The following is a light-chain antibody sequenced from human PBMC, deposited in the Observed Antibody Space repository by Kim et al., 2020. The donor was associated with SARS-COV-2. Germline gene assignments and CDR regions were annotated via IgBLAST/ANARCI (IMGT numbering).Light chain of an antibody. J-gene: IGLJ2*01. CDR2: GKN. Sequence: ALVQTVRITCQGDSLKTYYATWYQQKPGQAPIVVIYGKNNRPSGTPDRFSGSSSGNTASLTVTGAQAVDEADYYCNSRDNSGDHVVFGGGTQLTVL. CDR1: SLKTYY. V-gene: IGLV3-19*01. CDR3: NSRDNSGDHVV.